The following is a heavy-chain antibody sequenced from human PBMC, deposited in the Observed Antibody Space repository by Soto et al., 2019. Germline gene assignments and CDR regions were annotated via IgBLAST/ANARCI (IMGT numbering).Heavy chain of an antibody. J-gene: IGHJ4*02. Sequence: QVQLVESGGGVVQPGRSLRLSCAASGFTFSSYGMHWVRQAPGKGLEWVAVIWYDGSNKYYADSVKGRFTISRDNSKNTLYLQMNRLRAEDTAVYYCARRSVDTAMVTPVDYWGQGTLVTVSS. CDR1: GFTFSSYG. V-gene: IGHV3-33*01. CDR2: IWYDGSNK. D-gene: IGHD5-18*01. CDR3: ARRSVDTAMVTPVDY.